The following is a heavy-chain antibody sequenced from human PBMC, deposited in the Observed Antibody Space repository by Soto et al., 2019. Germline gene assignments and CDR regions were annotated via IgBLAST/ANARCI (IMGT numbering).Heavy chain of an antibody. V-gene: IGHV3-30-3*01. CDR2: ISYDGSNK. D-gene: IGHD1-26*01. J-gene: IGHJ6*02. CDR3: ARAVGVYSGSYYDYYGMDV. CDR1: GFTFSSYA. Sequence: GGSLRLSCAASGFTFSSYAMHWVRQAPGKGLEWVAVISYDGSNKYYADSVKGRFTISRDNSKNTLYLQMNSLRAEDTAVYYCARAVGVYSGSYYDYYGMDVWGQGTTVTVSS.